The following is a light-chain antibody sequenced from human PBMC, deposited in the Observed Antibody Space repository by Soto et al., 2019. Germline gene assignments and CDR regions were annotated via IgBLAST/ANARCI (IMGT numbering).Light chain of an antibody. V-gene: IGLV2-14*01. CDR2: AVS. Sequence: QSVLTQPASVSGSPGQSITISCPGNSSDVGGYNYVSWYQQHPGKAPKLMIYAVSNRPSGVSNRFSGSKSGNTASLSISGLQAEDEADYYCSSCTSSSTRVFGTGTKVTVL. J-gene: IGLJ1*01. CDR1: SSDVGGYNY. CDR3: SSCTSSSTRV.